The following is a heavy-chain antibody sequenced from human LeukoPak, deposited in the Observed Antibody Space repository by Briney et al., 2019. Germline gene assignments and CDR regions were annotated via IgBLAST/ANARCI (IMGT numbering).Heavy chain of an antibody. V-gene: IGHV3-21*01. CDR2: ISSSSSYI. J-gene: IGHJ4*02. CDR1: GFTFSSYS. Sequence: GGSLRLSCAASGFTFSSYSMNWVRQAPGKGLEWVSSISSSSSYIYYADSVKGRFTISRDNAKNSLYLQMNSLRAEDTAVYYCARVRVGRSSSLPALLRFDYWGQGTLVTVSS. D-gene: IGHD6-6*01. CDR3: ARVRVGRSSSLPALLRFDY.